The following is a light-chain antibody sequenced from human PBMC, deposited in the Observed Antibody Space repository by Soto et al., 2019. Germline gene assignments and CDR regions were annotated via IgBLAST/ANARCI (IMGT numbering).Light chain of an antibody. CDR3: QQASNWPRT. J-gene: IGKJ1*01. V-gene: IGKV3-11*01. CDR2: GAS. CDR1: QSVSSY. Sequence: EIVLTQSPTTLSLSPGERATLSCRASQSVSSYLAWYQQKPCQVPRLLIYGASHRVPGIPARFSGSGSGTEFTLTISGLQSEDFAVYYCQQASNWPRTFGQGTKVDI.